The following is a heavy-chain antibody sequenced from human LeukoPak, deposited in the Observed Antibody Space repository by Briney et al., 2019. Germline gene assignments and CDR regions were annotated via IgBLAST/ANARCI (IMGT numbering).Heavy chain of an antibody. CDR2: IYSGGST. CDR1: GFTVSSNY. Sequence: GGSLRLSCAASGFTVSSNYMSWVRQAPGKGLEWVSVIYSGGSTYYADSVKGRFTISRHNSKNTLYLQMNSLRAEDTAVYYCARTPSDGYGAYWYFDLWGRGTLVTVSS. CDR3: ARTPSDGYGAYWYFDL. J-gene: IGHJ2*01. D-gene: IGHD4-17*01. V-gene: IGHV3-53*04.